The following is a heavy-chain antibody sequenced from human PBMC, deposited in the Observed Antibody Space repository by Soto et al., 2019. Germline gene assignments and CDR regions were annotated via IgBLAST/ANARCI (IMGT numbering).Heavy chain of an antibody. CDR2: INAGNGNT. CDR1: GYTFTSYA. CDR3: ARGLVGGIRFLEWFYGMDV. Sequence: ASVKVSCKASGYTFTSYAMHWVRQAPGQRLEWMGWINAGNGNTKYSQKFQGRVTITRDTSASTAYMELSSLRSEDTAVYYCARGLVGGIRFLEWFYGMDVWGQGTTVTVSS. D-gene: IGHD3-3*01. V-gene: IGHV1-3*01. J-gene: IGHJ6*02.